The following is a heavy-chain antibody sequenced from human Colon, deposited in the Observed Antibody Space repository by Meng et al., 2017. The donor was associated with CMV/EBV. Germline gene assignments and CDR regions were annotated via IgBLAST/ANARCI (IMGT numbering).Heavy chain of an antibody. CDR1: GGSISHYY. V-gene: IGHV4-4*07. CDR3: VRGGYSGTQAGGVQEY. CDR2: LSTNRNT. J-gene: IGHJ4*02. Sequence: QASGLALVKPSETLSLRGTVSGGSISHYYWRWIRQPAGEGLECLGRLSTNRNTDYIPSLNSRATIWLDTSNNQFSLKLTSVTAADTAVYYCVRGGYSGTQAGGVQEYWGQGTLVTVSS. D-gene: IGHD5-12*01.